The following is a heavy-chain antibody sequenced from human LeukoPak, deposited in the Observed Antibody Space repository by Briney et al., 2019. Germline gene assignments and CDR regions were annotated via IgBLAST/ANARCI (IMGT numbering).Heavy chain of an antibody. D-gene: IGHD5-12*01. V-gene: IGHV3-30*04. J-gene: IGHJ4*02. CDR3: ARDPGSSGYDYRFDY. CDR1: GFTFSSYV. Sequence: GGSLGLSCAASGFTFSSYVMHWVRQAPGKGLEWVAVISYDGSNKYYADSVKGRFTTSRDNSKNTLHLQMNSLRAEDTAVYYCARDPGSSGYDYRFDYWGQGTLVTVSS. CDR2: ISYDGSNK.